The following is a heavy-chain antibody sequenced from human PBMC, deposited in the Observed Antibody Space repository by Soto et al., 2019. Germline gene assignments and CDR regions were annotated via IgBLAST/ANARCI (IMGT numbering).Heavy chain of an antibody. J-gene: IGHJ5*02. D-gene: IGHD1-1*01. Sequence: QVQLVQSGAEVKKPGASVKVYCKASGYTFTRYGISWVRQAPGKGLEWMGWISAYNGNTNYAQKLQGRGTMTTDTSDITAYMERMSLRSDGTAVYYCARDPVLGTTGTTSHLGWFDPWGQGTLVTVSS. CDR3: ARDPVLGTTGTTSHLGWFDP. CDR2: ISAYNGNT. V-gene: IGHV1-18*01. CDR1: GYTFTRYG.